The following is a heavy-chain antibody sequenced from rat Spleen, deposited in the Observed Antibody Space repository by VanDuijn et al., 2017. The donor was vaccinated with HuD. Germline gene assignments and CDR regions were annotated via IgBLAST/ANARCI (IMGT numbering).Heavy chain of an antibody. J-gene: IGHJ2*01. D-gene: IGHD1-4*01. Sequence: EVQLVESGGGLVQPGRSMKLSCAASGFTFSSFAMAWVRQAPTKGLEWVASISYDGGNTYYRDSVKGRFTISRDNAKSSLYLQMDSLRSEDTSTYYCAKGERVFDYWGQGVMVTVSS. CDR3: AKGERVFDY. CDR1: GFTFSSFA. CDR2: ISYDGGNT. V-gene: IGHV5-25*01.